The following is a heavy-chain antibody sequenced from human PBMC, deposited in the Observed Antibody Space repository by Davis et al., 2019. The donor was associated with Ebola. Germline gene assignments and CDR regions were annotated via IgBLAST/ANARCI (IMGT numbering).Heavy chain of an antibody. Sequence: PGGSLRLSCQASGYTFTSHWIGWARQMPGKGLEWMGPIYPSDSDTVYSPSFQGQVNISVDKSITTAYLQWNSLKASDTAMYYCATLRRTITGMDDGFDLWGQGTMVTVSS. D-gene: IGHD1-20*01. CDR2: IYPSDSDT. CDR3: ATLRRTITGMDDGFDL. J-gene: IGHJ3*01. V-gene: IGHV5-51*01. CDR1: GYTFTSHW.